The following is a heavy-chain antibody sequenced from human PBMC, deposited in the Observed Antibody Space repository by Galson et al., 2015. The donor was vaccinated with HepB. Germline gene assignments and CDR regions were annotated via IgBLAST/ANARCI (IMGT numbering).Heavy chain of an antibody. V-gene: IGHV3-33*01. J-gene: IGHJ4*02. Sequence: PLRLSCAASGFTFNTYGIHWVRQAPGKGLEWVAVIWYDGSRQYYADYVKGSFTIFRDNSKNTVYLEINSLRAEDTAVYYCARDFSPTNSVIGGRGGLNYWGQGTLVTVSS. CDR1: GFTFNTYG. CDR2: IWYDGSRQ. D-gene: IGHD5/OR15-5a*01. CDR3: ARDFSPTNSVIGGRGGLNY.